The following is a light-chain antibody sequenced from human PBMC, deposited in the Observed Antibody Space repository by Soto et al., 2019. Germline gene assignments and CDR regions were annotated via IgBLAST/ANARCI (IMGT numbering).Light chain of an antibody. V-gene: IGLV2-14*01. CDR1: SSDIGIYKY. Sequence: QSVLTQPASVSGSPGQSIAISCTGSSSDIGIYKYVSWYQQHPGKVPKLIIYEVTNRPSGVSNRFSGSKAGNTASLTVSGLQADDEADYYCSSYSGNNNFVFGTGTKVTVL. CDR3: SSYSGNNNFV. J-gene: IGLJ1*01. CDR2: EVT.